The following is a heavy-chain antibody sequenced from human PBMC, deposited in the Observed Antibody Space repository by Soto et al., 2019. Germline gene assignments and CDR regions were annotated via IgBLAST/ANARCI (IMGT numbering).Heavy chain of an antibody. D-gene: IGHD3-22*01. J-gene: IGHJ6*02. CDR2: VYYSGST. CDR3: ASDYSGYSADPEYYGVEV. V-gene: IGHV4-39*01. Sequence: SETLSLTCSVSGGSVTLTSYYWGWIRQPPGKGLEWIGNVYYSGSTNYNPSLKSRVTISVDTSKNQFSLSLKSVTAADTAVYHYASDYSGYSADPEYYGVEVWGQGTTVTVSS. CDR1: GGSVTLTSYY.